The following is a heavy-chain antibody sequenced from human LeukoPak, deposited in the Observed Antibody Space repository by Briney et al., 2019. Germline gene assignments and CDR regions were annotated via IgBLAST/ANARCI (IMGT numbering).Heavy chain of an antibody. CDR2: ISSSSSCI. D-gene: IGHD3-3*01. CDR1: GFTFSSYA. Sequence: GGSLRLSCAASGFTFSSYAMTWVRQAPGKGLEWVSSISSSSSCIYYADSVKGRFTISRDNAKNSLYLQMNSLRAEDTAVYYCARVSNDFWSGYPDYWGQGTLVTVSS. V-gene: IGHV3-21*01. J-gene: IGHJ4*02. CDR3: ARVSNDFWSGYPDY.